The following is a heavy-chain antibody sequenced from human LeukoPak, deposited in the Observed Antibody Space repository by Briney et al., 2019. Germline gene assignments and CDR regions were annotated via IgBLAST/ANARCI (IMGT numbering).Heavy chain of an antibody. CDR1: GGSFSGYY. CDR3: AREGYDFWSGYFRWEGNWFDP. CDR2: INHSGST. Sequence: SETLSLTCAVYGGSFSGYYWSWIRQPPGKGLEWIGEINHSGSTNYNPSLKSRVTISVDTSKNQFSLKLSSVTAADTAVYYCAREGYDFWSGYFRWEGNWFDPWGQGTLVTVSS. D-gene: IGHD3-3*01. J-gene: IGHJ5*02. V-gene: IGHV4-34*01.